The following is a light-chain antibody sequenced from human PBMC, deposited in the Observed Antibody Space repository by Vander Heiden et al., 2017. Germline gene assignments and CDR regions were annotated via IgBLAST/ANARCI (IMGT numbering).Light chain of an antibody. CDR3: ETWDLNGV. V-gene: IGLV4-60*03. J-gene: IGLJ3*02. CDR1: RGHSSHI. Sequence: QPVLTQSSSASASLGSSVKLTCTLSRGHSSHIFAWHQQQPGKAPRYLLKLEGSGNYNKGSAVPDRFSGSSSGADRYLTISNLQSEDEADYYCETWDLNGVCGGGTKVTVL. CDR2: LEGSGNY.